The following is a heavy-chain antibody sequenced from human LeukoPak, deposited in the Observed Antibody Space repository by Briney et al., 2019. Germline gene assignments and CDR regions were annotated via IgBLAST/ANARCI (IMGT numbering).Heavy chain of an antibody. D-gene: IGHD6-13*01. CDR2: IYHSGST. V-gene: IGHV4-4*02. J-gene: IGHJ5*02. CDR1: GGSISSXXX. CDR3: ARGVAAAGTDWFDP. Sequence: PSETLSLTCAVSGGSISSXXXXSWVRQPPGKGLXXXXEIYHSGSTNYNPSLKSRVTISVDKSKNQFSLKLSSVTAADTAVYYCARGVAAAGTDWFDPWGQGTLVTVSS.